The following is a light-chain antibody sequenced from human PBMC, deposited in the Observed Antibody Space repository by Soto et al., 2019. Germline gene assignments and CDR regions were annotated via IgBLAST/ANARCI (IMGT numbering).Light chain of an antibody. Sequence: EIVLTPSPGTLSLSPGDRATLSCRASQSVSSSYLAWYQQKPGQAPRLLIYGASSRATGIPDRFSGSGSGTDFTLTISTLEPEDFALYYCQQYGSSRTFGQGTKVDIK. CDR3: QQYGSSRT. J-gene: IGKJ1*01. CDR2: GAS. V-gene: IGKV3-20*01. CDR1: QSVSSSY.